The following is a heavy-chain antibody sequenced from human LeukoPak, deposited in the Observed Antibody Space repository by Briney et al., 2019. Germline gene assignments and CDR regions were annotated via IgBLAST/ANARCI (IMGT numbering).Heavy chain of an antibody. Sequence: SETLSLTCTVSGGSISGDYWSWIRQPPGKGLEWIGYIYYSGSTNYNPSLKSRVTISVDTSKNQFSLKLSSVTAADTAVYYCARLEDYWFDPWGQGTLVTVSS. V-gene: IGHV4-59*08. J-gene: IGHJ5*02. CDR1: GGSISGDY. CDR3: ARLEDYWFDP. D-gene: IGHD2-15*01. CDR2: IYYSGST.